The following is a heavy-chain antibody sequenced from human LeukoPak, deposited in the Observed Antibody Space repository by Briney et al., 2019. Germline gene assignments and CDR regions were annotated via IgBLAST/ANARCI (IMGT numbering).Heavy chain of an antibody. J-gene: IGHJ3*02. CDR2: IYYSGST. CDR1: GGSISSGGYY. CDR3: ARLPAANNALDI. V-gene: IGHV4-31*03. Sequence: SETLSLTCTVSGGSISSGGYYWSWIRQHPGKGLEWIGYIYYSGSTYYNPSLKSRVTISVDTSKNQFSLKLSSVTAADTAVYYCARLPAANNALDIWGQGTMVTVSS. D-gene: IGHD2-2*01.